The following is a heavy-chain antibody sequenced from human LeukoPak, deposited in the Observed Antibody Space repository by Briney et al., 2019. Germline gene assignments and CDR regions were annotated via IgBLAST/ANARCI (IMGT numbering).Heavy chain of an antibody. V-gene: IGHV1-69*05. D-gene: IGHD3-9*01. CDR3: AKGLYDWLSDTDY. Sequence: SVKVSCKASGGTFSSYAISWVRQAPGQGLEWMGRIIPIFGTANYAQKFQGRVTITTDESTSTAYMELSSLRSEDTAVYYCAKGLYDWLSDTDYWGQGTLVTVYS. CDR1: GGTFSSYA. CDR2: IIPIFGTA. J-gene: IGHJ4*02.